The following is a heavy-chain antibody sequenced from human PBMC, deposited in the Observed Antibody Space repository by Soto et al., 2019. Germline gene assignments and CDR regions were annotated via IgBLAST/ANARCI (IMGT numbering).Heavy chain of an antibody. Sequence: PGGSLRLSCAASGFTFDDYAMHWVRQAPGKGLEWVSLISWDCGSTYYADSVKGRFTISRDNSKNSLYLQMNSLRAEDTALYYCAKGFGGYDSNYYYYGMDVWGQGTTVTVSS. J-gene: IGHJ6*02. V-gene: IGHV3-43D*04. CDR2: ISWDCGST. D-gene: IGHD5-12*01. CDR3: AKGFGGYDSNYYYYGMDV. CDR1: GFTFDDYA.